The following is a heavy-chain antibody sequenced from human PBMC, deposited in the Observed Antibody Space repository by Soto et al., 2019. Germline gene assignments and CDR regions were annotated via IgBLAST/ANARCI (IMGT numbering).Heavy chain of an antibody. J-gene: IGHJ5*02. V-gene: IGHV3-23*01. CDR2: ISGSGGST. CDR3: AKDRTVKNYYGSGSYYP. Sequence: EVQLLESGGGLVQPGGSLRLSCAASGFTFSSYAMSWVRQAPGKGLEWVSAISGSGGSTYYADSVKGRFTISRDNSKNTLYLQMNSLRAEDTAGYYCAKDRTVKNYYGSGSYYPWGQGTLVTVSS. CDR1: GFTFSSYA. D-gene: IGHD3-10*01.